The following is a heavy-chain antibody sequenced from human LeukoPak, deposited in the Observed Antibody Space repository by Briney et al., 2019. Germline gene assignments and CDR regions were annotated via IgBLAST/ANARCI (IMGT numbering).Heavy chain of an antibody. CDR3: AKDNYDSSGSFDY. D-gene: IGHD3-22*01. J-gene: IGHJ4*02. CDR2: ISGSGGST. V-gene: IGHV3-23*01. CDR1: GFTFTTYW. Sequence: GGSLRLSCAASGFTFTTYWMHWVRQAPGKGLEWVSAISGSGGSTYYADSVKGRFTISRDNSKNTLYLQMNSPRAEDMAVYYCAKDNYDSSGSFDYWGQGTLVTVSS.